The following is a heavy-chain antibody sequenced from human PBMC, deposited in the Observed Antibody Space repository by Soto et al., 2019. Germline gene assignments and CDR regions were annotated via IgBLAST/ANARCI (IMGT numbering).Heavy chain of an antibody. Sequence: SLRLSCAASGFTFSSYGMHWVRQAPGKGLEWVAVISYDGSNKYYADSVKGRFTISRDNSKNTLYLQMNSLRAEDTAVYYCAKDLSKAGMDVWGQGTTVTVSS. CDR3: AKDLSKAGMDV. V-gene: IGHV3-30*18. CDR1: GFTFSSYG. J-gene: IGHJ6*02. CDR2: ISYDGSNK.